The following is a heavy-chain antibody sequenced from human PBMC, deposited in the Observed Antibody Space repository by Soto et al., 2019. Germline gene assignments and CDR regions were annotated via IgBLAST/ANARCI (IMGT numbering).Heavy chain of an antibody. J-gene: IGHJ3*01. D-gene: IGHD1-1*01. CDR3: VKNMSTGPTGAFDF. CDR1: GFTFSSYT. V-gene: IGHV3-23*01. CDR2: ISGSGGDT. Sequence: DVQLLESGGDLIQPGGSLRLSCAASGFTFSSYTMRWVRQAPGKGLAWVSTISGSGGDTYYADSVKGRFTNSRDNSKNILYMQMNSLLAEDTAIYYCVKNMSTGPTGAFDFWGQGTMVTVSS.